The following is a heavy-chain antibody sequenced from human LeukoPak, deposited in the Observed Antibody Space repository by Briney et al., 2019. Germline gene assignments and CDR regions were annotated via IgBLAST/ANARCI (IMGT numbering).Heavy chain of an antibody. CDR2: ISSNGGST. CDR1: GFTFSSYV. CDR3: ARGGQSKYDSSGYLNYFDY. Sequence: GESLKISCAASGFTFSSYVMYWVRQAPGKGLEYVSSISSNGGSTYYANSVKDRFTISRDNSKNTLYLQMGSLRAEDMAVYYCARGGQSKYDSSGYLNYFDYWGQGTLVTVSS. V-gene: IGHV3-64*01. J-gene: IGHJ4*02. D-gene: IGHD3-22*01.